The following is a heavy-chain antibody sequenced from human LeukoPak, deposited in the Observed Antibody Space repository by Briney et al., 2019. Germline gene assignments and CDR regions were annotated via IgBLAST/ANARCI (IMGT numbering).Heavy chain of an antibody. J-gene: IGHJ4*02. CDR1: GFRFSSYW. CDR2: IKQDGSED. CDR3: ARDRDSGSISWYFLFDY. V-gene: IGHV3-7*01. D-gene: IGHD2-2*01. Sequence: PGGSLRLSCEDSGFRFSSYWMSWVRQAPGKGLEWVANIKQDGSEDYYVDSVKGRFAISRDNAKNSLYLQMNSLRAEDAAVYYCARDRDSGSISWYFLFDYWGQGSLVTVSS.